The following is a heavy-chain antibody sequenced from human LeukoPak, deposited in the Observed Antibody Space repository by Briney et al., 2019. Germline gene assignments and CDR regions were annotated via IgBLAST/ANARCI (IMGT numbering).Heavy chain of an antibody. CDR3: ASFMVRGVIYY. Sequence: GGSLRLSCAASGFTFSSYWMHWVRQAPGKGLVWVSSISSSSSYIYYADSVKGRFTISRDNAKNSLYLQMNSLKAEDTAVYYCASFMVRGVIYYWGQGTLVTVSS. V-gene: IGHV3-21*01. J-gene: IGHJ4*02. CDR2: ISSSSSYI. CDR1: GFTFSSYW. D-gene: IGHD3-10*01.